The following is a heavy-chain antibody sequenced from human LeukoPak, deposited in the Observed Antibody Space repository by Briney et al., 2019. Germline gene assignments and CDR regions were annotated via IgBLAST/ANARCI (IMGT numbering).Heavy chain of an antibody. V-gene: IGHV3-7*01. CDR3: ARDRDDGGFEY. J-gene: IGHJ4*02. CDR1: GFTFPNYW. D-gene: IGHD4-23*01. CDR2: INQDGRVK. Sequence: PGGSLGLSCAASGFTFPNYWMSWVRQAPEKGLEWVANINQDGRVKQYVDSMKGRFTISRDNAKNSLYLQMNSLRAEDTAVYYCARDRDDGGFEYWGQGTLVTVSS.